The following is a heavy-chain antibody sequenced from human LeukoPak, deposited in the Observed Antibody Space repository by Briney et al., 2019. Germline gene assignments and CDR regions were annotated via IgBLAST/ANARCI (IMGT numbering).Heavy chain of an antibody. CDR1: GFIFTDYW. D-gene: IGHD2-2*02. J-gene: IGHJ4*02. CDR2: IRGDGRAT. Sequence: GGSLRLSCAASGFIFTDYWMHWVRQAPGKELVWVARIRGDGRATTYADSVKGRFTISRDNSKNTLFLQMNSLRAEDTAVYYCAKDQEILVVPAAINYWGQGTLVTVSS. V-gene: IGHV3-74*03. CDR3: AKDQEILVVPAAINY.